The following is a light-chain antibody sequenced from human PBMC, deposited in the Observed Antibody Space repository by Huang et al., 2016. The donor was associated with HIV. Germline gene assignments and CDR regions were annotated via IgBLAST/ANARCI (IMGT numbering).Light chain of an antibody. CDR1: HDIGND. Sequence: AIQMTQSPSSLSASVGDRVTITCRASHDIGNDLGWYQQKPGKAPKLLIYAASSLQRGVPSRFSGSGSGTDFTLTINSLQPDDFATYYCLQDSNYPLTFGGGTKVDFK. V-gene: IGKV1-6*01. CDR2: AAS. CDR3: LQDSNYPLT. J-gene: IGKJ4*01.